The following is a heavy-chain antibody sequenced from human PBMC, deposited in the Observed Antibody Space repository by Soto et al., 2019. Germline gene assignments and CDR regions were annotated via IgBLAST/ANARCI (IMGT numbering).Heavy chain of an antibody. CDR1: GFTFSSYS. V-gene: IGHV3-21*01. D-gene: IGHD6-13*01. J-gene: IGHJ3*02. CDR2: ISSSSSYI. Sequence: PGGSLRLSCAASGFTFSSYSMNWVRQAPGKGLEWVSSISSSSSYIYYADSVKGRFTISRDNAKNSLYLQMNSLRAEDTAVYYCARDPVVGSSSWYGGHDAFDIWGQGTMVTVSS. CDR3: ARDPVVGSSSWYGGHDAFDI.